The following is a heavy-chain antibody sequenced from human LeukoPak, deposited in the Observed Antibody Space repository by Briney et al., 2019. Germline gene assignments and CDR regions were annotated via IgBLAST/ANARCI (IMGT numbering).Heavy chain of an antibody. J-gene: IGHJ6*02. D-gene: IGHD6-19*01. Sequence: SETLSLTCAVYGGSFSGYYWSWIRQPPGKGLEWIGYIYYSGSTNYNPSLKSRVTISVDTSKNQFSLKLSSVTAADTAVYYCARLVAGTYMDVWGQGTTVTVSS. CDR3: ARLVAGTYMDV. CDR2: IYYSGST. V-gene: IGHV4-59*08. CDR1: GGSFSGYY.